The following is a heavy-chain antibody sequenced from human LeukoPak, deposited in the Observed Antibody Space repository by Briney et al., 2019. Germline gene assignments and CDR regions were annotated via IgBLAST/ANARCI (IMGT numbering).Heavy chain of an antibody. CDR1: GFTFSRDA. J-gene: IGHJ4*02. Sequence: GGSLRLSCAASGFTFSRDAMTWVCQAPGEGLEWVSAISGSGSSTYYAHSVHRRFTISRDNSKNTLYLQMSSPRAEDTALYFCAKQSSRFLGWAYFDYWGQGTLVIVSS. V-gene: IGHV3-23*01. D-gene: IGHD3-16*02. CDR3: AKQSSRFLGWAYFDY. CDR2: ISGSGSST.